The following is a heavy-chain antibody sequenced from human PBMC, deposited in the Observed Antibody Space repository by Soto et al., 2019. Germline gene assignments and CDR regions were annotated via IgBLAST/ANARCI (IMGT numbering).Heavy chain of an antibody. CDR3: AREYGSGSKLDP. J-gene: IGHJ5*02. D-gene: IGHD3-10*01. CDR1: GFTLSSYS. CDR2: ISYDGVNK. V-gene: IGHV3-30-3*01. Sequence: PXXSLKLSFAPSGFTLSSYSIHSVPQAPGKGLEWMTVISYDGVNKYYADSVKGRFTISRDNSKNIVYLQMNSMRVEDTAVYYCAREYGSGSKLDPWGQGTLVTVSS.